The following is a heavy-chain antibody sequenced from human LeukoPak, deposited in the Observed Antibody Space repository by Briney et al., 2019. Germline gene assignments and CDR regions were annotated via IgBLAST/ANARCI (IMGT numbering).Heavy chain of an antibody. CDR2: ISSNGGST. CDR1: GFTFSSYA. Sequence: GGSLRLSCAASGFTFSSYAMHWVRQAPGKGLEYVSAISSNGGSTYYANSVKGRFTISRDNPKNTLYLQMGSLRAEDMAVYYCARGGYYDFWSGYYSDYWGQGTLVTVSS. J-gene: IGHJ4*02. CDR3: ARGGYYDFWSGYYSDY. V-gene: IGHV3-64*01. D-gene: IGHD3-3*01.